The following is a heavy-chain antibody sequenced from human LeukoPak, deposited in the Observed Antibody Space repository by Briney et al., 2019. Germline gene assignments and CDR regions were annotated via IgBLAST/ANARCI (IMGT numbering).Heavy chain of an antibody. CDR1: GFTFANSA. J-gene: IGHJ4*02. D-gene: IGHD3-10*01. V-gene: IGHV3-23*01. Sequence: GWSLRLSCVVSGFTFANSAISWVRQAPGKGLEWVSSIRGRRANKFYADSVKARFTISRDTSKNAVYLQMNSLRAEDTAVYYCAKVEWFGESGDRWGQRSLVTVAS. CDR3: AKVEWFGESGDR. CDR2: IRGRRANK.